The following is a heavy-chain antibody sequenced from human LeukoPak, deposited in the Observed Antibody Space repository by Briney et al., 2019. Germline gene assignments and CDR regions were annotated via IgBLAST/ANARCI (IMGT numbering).Heavy chain of an antibody. CDR1: GFTFSSYA. CDR2: ISGGGGST. CDR3: AKDISPVLTPLADDY. D-gene: IGHD3-9*01. Sequence: GGSLRLSCAASGFTFSSYAMSWVRQAPGKGLEWVSAISGGGGSTYYADSVKGRFTISRDNSKNTLYLQMNSLRAEDTAVYYCAKDISPVLTPLADDYWGQGTLVTVSS. V-gene: IGHV3-23*01. J-gene: IGHJ4*02.